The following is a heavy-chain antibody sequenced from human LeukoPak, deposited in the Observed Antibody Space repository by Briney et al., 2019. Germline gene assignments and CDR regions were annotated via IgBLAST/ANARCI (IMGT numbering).Heavy chain of an antibody. D-gene: IGHD2-15*01. CDR2: IHHSGST. V-gene: IGHV4-38-2*01. CDR1: GYSASSSPYY. CDR3: ARLGNCSGGTCYSVGFYFDY. J-gene: IGHJ4*02. Sequence: PSETLSLTCSVSGYSASSSPYYWGWIRQPPGKGLEWIGSIHHSGSTYYNPSLKSRVTISVDTSKNQFSLKLSSVTAADTAVYHCARLGNCSGGTCYSVGFYFDYWGRGALVTVSS.